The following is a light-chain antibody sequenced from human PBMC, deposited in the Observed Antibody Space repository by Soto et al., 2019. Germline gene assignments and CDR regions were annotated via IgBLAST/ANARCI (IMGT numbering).Light chain of an antibody. CDR2: GAS. CDR1: QTVRTNY. CDR3: QQYSSSPLT. Sequence: EIVLTQSPGTLSLSPGERATLSCRASQTVRTNYFAWFQHKHGQAPRLLIYGASSRATGIPDRVSGSGSGTDFTLTINILEAEDLAVYFCQQYSSSPLTFGGGTKVEIK. J-gene: IGKJ4*01. V-gene: IGKV3-20*01.